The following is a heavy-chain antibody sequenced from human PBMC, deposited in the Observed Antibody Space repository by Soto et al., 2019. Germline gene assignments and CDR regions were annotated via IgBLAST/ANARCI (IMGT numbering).Heavy chain of an antibody. CDR2: ISWNSGSI. CDR1: GFTFDDYA. J-gene: IGHJ4*02. CDR3: AKEFRGGVDY. V-gene: IGHV3-9*01. D-gene: IGHD2-21*01. Sequence: VQLVESGGGLVQPGRSLRLSCAASGFTFDDYAMHWVRQAPGKGLEWVSGISWNSGSIGYADSVKGRFTISRDNAKNSLYLQMNSLRAEDTALYYCAKEFRGGVDYWGQGTLVTVSS.